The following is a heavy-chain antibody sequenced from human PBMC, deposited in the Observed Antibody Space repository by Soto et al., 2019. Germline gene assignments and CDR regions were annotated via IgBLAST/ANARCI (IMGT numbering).Heavy chain of an antibody. Sequence: XGSLILSCSASGFTFSSYGMHWVRQAPGKGLEWVAVISYDGSNKYYADSVKGRFTISRENSKNTLYLQRNSLRAEDTAVYYCAKDLSAIVATFLDSWGKRTLVTVAS. D-gene: IGHD5-12*01. CDR1: GFTFSSYG. J-gene: IGHJ4*02. CDR2: ISYDGSNK. V-gene: IGHV3-30*18. CDR3: AKDLSAIVATFLDS.